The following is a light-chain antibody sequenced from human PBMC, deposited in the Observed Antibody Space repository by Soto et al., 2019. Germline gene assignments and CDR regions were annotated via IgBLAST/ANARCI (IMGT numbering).Light chain of an antibody. CDR1: QSLVYSDGNTY. CDR3: MQGTQWPPT. CDR2: KVS. V-gene: IGKV2-30*01. Sequence: VSMTQSPISLPVTLGQLASISCRSGQSLVYSDGNTYLNWFQQRPGQSPRRLIYKVSNRDSGVPDRFSGSGSGTDFTLKISRVEAEDVGVYYCMQGTQWPPTFGHGTKVDIK. J-gene: IGKJ1*01.